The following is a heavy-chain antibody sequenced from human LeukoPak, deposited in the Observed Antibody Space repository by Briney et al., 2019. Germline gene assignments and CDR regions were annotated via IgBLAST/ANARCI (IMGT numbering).Heavy chain of an antibody. CDR1: GFPFSSHG. CDR3: AKDGAWLRFDD. J-gene: IGHJ4*02. CDR2: ISPGGPT. Sequence: PGGSLRLSCAGSGFPFSSHGMNWVRQAPGKGLEWVSGISPGGPTYYADSVKGRFTISRDDSKNTLYLQMKNLRAEDTAVYYCAKDGAWLRFDDWGQGTLVTVSS. D-gene: IGHD5-12*01. V-gene: IGHV3-23*01.